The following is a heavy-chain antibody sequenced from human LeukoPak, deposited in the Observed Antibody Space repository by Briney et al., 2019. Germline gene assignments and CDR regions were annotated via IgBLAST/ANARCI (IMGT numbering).Heavy chain of an antibody. J-gene: IGHJ3*02. CDR2: VLSDGGTT. CDR1: GFTFISKA. D-gene: IGHD3-3*02. Sequence: GSLRLSCAASGFTFISKAMSWVRQAPGKGLEWVSGVLSDGGTTYYADSVKGRFTISRDNSRNTLYLQMNSLRAEDTAVYSCARDLSGLDAFDIWGQGTMVTVSS. V-gene: IGHV3-23*01. CDR3: ARDLSGLDAFDI.